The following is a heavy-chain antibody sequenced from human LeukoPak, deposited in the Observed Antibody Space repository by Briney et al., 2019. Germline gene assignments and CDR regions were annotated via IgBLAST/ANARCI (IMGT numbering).Heavy chain of an antibody. CDR2: IRSKGDGGTT. CDR3: ARGGYQFEH. J-gene: IGHJ1*01. CDR1: GFTFGNYA. V-gene: IGHV3-49*03. D-gene: IGHD3-16*02. Sequence: PGGSLRLSCTASGFTFGNYAMSWFRQAPGKGLEWIGSIRSKGDGGTTEYAASVKGRFVISREDSKSIAYLQMDSLESEDTAVYYSARGGYQFEHWGQGTLVTVSS.